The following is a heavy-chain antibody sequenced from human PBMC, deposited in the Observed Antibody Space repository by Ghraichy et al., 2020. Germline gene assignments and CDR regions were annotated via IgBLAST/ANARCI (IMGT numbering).Heavy chain of an antibody. V-gene: IGHV3-23*01. CDR3: ANEKYCSSTSCSDY. Sequence: GGSLRLSCAASGFTFSSYAMSWVRQAPGKGLEWVSAISGSGGSTYYADSVKGRFTISRDNSKNTLYLQMNSLRAEDTAVYYCANEKYCSSTSCSDYWGQGTLVTVSS. D-gene: IGHD2-2*01. CDR2: ISGSGGST. CDR1: GFTFSSYA. J-gene: IGHJ4*02.